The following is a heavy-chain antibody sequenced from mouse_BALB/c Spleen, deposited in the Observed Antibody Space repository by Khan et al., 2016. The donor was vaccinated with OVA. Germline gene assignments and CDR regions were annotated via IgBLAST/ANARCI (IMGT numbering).Heavy chain of an antibody. CDR2: IYPGTDNT. Sequence: VQLQESGAELVRPGASVKLSCKTTGYFFTSYWIHWVKQRSGQGLEWIARIYPGTDNTYYNEKFKDKATLTAEKSSRTSTLQLSSLKSEDSAVLCCSREEELYYFDYWGQGTTLTVSS. CDR3: SREEELYYFDY. CDR1: GYFFTSYW. J-gene: IGHJ2*01. V-gene: IGHV1-76*01.